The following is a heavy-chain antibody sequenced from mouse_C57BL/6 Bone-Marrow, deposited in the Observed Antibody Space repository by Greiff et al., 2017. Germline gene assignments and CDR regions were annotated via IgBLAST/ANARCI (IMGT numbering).Heavy chain of an antibody. D-gene: IGHD1-1*01. J-gene: IGHJ3*01. Sequence: QVQLQQPGAELVKPGASVKLSCKASGYTFTSYWMQWVKQRPGQGLEWIGEIDPSDSYTNYNQKFKGKATLTVDTSSSTAYMQLSSLTSEDSAVYYCARKDTTVWGQGTLVTVSA. CDR2: IDPSDSYT. CDR3: ARKDTTV. CDR1: GYTFTSYW. V-gene: IGHV1-50*01.